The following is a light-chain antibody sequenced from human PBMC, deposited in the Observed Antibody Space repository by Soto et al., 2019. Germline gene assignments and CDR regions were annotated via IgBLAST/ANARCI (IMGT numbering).Light chain of an antibody. CDR2: DAS. CDR1: QSISSY. J-gene: IGKJ4*01. CDR3: QQRSNWPLT. V-gene: IGKV3-11*01. Sequence: EIVLTQSPATLSLSPGERATLSCRASQSISSYLAWYQQKPGQAPRLLIYDASNRATGIPARFSVSGSGTDFTLTISSLEPEDFAVYYCQQRSNWPLTFGGGTTVEIK.